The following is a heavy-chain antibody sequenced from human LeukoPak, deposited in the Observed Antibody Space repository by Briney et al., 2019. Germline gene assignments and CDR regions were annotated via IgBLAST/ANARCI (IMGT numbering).Heavy chain of an antibody. CDR3: ALGYSSSWLDY. CDR2: IKQDGGEK. Sequence: GGSLRLSCVASGFSFSSYWMSWVRQAPGKGLEWVANIKQDGGEKHYVDSVKGRFTISRDDAKNSLYLQMSSLRAEDTAVYYCALGYSSSWLDYWGQGTLVTVSS. J-gene: IGHJ4*02. V-gene: IGHV3-7*03. D-gene: IGHD6-13*01. CDR1: GFSFSSYW.